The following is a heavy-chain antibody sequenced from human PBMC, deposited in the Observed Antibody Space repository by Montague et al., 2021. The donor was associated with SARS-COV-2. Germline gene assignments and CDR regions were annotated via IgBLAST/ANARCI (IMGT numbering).Heavy chain of an antibody. CDR3: ASAPYSSSWTGFGDYYYLMDV. Sequence: TLSLTCTVSGASIISASYYWRWVRQPAGNALEWIGHIYTSEIANYNPSLKSRVTISIDTSKNQFSLKLNSVTAADPAVYYCASAPYSSSWTGFGDYYYLMDVWGRGTTVTVSS. D-gene: IGHD6-13*01. CDR2: IYTSEIA. J-gene: IGHJ6*02. V-gene: IGHV4-61*09. CDR1: GASIISASYY.